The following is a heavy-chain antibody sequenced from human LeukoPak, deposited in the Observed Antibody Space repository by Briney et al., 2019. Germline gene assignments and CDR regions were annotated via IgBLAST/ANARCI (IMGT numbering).Heavy chain of an antibody. CDR3: ARGTTGGYSPSH. D-gene: IGHD5-12*01. CDR2: ISGSSSYT. Sequence: PGGSLRLSCAASGFTFSSYVMHWVRQAPGKGLEWVSSISGSSSYTFYADSLRGRFTISRDNAKNSLYLQMNSLRAEDTAMYYCARGTTGGYSPSHWGQGTLVTVSS. V-gene: IGHV3-21*01. J-gene: IGHJ4*02. CDR1: GFTFSSYV.